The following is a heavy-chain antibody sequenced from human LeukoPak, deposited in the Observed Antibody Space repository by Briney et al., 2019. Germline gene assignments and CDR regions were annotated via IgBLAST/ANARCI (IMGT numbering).Heavy chain of an antibody. CDR1: GYIFTTYA. CDR3: ARERVRIVGDQGQED. CDR2: INTHTGKP. Sequence: ASVKVSCKASGYIFTTYAISWVRQAPGQGLQYMGWINTHTGKPTYVQGFTGRFVFSLDTSVNTAFLQISSLVPDDTAVYFCARERVRIVGDQGQEDWGQGTLVTVSS. D-gene: IGHD1-26*01. V-gene: IGHV7-4-1*02. J-gene: IGHJ4*02.